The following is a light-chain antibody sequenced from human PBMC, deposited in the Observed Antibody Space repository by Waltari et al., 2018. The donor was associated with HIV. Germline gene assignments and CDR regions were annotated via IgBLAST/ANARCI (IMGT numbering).Light chain of an antibody. J-gene: IGKJ5*01. CDR2: GAT. Sequence: EIVMTQSPATLSVSPGGRATIFCRASQSVSSNIARYQQKPGQGPRLLIYGATPMATVFPSRFGGSGSGTEFTLTISSLQSEDFGVYYCQQYNNGPLGITFGQGTRLEI. CDR1: QSVSSN. V-gene: IGKV3-15*01. CDR3: QQYNNGPLGIT.